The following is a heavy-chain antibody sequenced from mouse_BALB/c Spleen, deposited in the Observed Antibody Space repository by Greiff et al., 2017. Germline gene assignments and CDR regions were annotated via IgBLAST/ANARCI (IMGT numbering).Heavy chain of an antibody. J-gene: IGHJ3*01. CDR3: ARDMGYYGSRRAY. V-gene: IGHV3-6*02. Sequence: ESGPGLVKPSQSLSLTCSVTGYSITSGYYWNWIRQFPGNKLEWMGYISYDGSNNYNPSLKNRISITRDTSKNQFFLKLNSVTTEDTATYYCARDMGYYGSRRAYWGQGTLVTVSA. D-gene: IGHD1-1*01. CDR1: GYSITSGYY. CDR2: ISYDGSN.